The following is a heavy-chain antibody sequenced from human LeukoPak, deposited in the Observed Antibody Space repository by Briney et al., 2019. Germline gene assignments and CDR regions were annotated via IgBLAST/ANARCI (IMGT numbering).Heavy chain of an antibody. CDR1: GFTFSSYS. V-gene: IGHV3-21*01. CDR3: ARAFYEYGARAFDI. Sequence: GGSLRLSCAASGFTFSSYSMNWVRQAPGKGLEWVSSISSSSSYIYYADSVKGRLTISRDNAKNSLYLQMNSLRAEDTAVYYCARAFYEYGARAFDIWGQGTMVTVSS. D-gene: IGHD5/OR15-5a*01. J-gene: IGHJ3*02. CDR2: ISSSSSYI.